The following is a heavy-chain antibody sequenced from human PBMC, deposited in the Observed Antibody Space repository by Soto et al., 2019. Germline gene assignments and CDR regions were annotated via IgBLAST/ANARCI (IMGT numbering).Heavy chain of an antibody. Sequence: QVQLVQSGAEVKKHGSSVKVSCKASEGTFSSDSFSWVRQAPGQGLEWMGGIIPMFDTPIYAQKFQDRVTITADESTSTAYMQLSSLRSGDTAVYYCARSGGLDRDFNYWGQGSLVTVSS. D-gene: IGHD2-15*01. CDR1: EGTFSSDS. CDR3: ARSGGLDRDFNY. J-gene: IGHJ4*02. CDR2: IIPMFDTP. V-gene: IGHV1-69*13.